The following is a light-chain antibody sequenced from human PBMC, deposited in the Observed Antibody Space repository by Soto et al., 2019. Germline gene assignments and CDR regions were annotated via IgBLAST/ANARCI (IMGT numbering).Light chain of an antibody. CDR1: SSNIGADYD. Sequence: QPVLTQPPSVSGSPGQRVTISCTGTSSNIGADYDVIWYQQLPGTAPKLLIFGNNSRSSGVPDRFSASKSGTSASLAVAGLQAEDEADYHCQSYDTRLSGSVFGGGTKVTVL. CDR3: QSYDTRLSGSV. CDR2: GNN. V-gene: IGLV1-40*01. J-gene: IGLJ3*02.